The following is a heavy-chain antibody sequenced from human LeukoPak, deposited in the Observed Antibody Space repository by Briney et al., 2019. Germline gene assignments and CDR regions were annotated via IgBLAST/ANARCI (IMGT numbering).Heavy chain of an antibody. V-gene: IGHV3-30*03. D-gene: IGHD5-18*01. CDR1: GFTLSSYA. J-gene: IGHJ4*02. CDR2: ISYDGSNK. Sequence: GGSLRLSCAASGFTLSSYAMSGVRQAPGKGLEWVAVISYDGSNKYYADSVKGRFTISRDNSKNTLYLQMNSLRAEDTAVYYCATPLLIDTAMVTFDYWGQGTLVTVSS. CDR3: ATPLLIDTAMVTFDY.